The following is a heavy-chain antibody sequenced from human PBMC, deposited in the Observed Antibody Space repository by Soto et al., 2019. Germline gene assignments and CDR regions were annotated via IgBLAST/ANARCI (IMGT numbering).Heavy chain of an antibody. J-gene: IGHJ4*02. CDR1: GFTFSSYG. D-gene: IGHD2-2*01. CDR2: ISYDGSNK. Sequence: PGGSLRLSCAASGFTFSSYGMHWVRQAPGKGLEWVAVISYDGSNKYYADSVKGRFTISRDNSKNTLYLQMNSLRAEDTAVYYCAKDPGYCISTSCSIGFDYWGQGTLVTVSS. V-gene: IGHV3-30*18. CDR3: AKDPGYCISTSCSIGFDY.